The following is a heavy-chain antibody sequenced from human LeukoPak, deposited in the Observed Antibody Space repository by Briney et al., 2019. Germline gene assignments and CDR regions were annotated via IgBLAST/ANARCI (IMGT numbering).Heavy chain of an antibody. Sequence: GGSLRLSCAASGFTVSTNYMSWVRQAPGKGLEWVSVIYSGGSTYYADSVKGRFTLSRDNSKNTLYLQMNSLRAEDTAVYYCASSWSDAFDIWGQGTMVTVSS. CDR2: IYSGGST. V-gene: IGHV3-53*01. CDR1: GFTVSTNY. D-gene: IGHD6-13*01. J-gene: IGHJ3*02. CDR3: ASSWSDAFDI.